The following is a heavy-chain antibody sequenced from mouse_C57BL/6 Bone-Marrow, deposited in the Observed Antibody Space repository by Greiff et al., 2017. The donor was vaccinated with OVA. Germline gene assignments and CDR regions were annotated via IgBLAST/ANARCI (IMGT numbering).Heavy chain of an antibody. Sequence: EVQLQQSGPELVKPGASVKIPCKASGYTFTDYNMDWVKQSHGKSLEWIGDINPNNGGTIYNQKFKGKATLTVDKSSSTAYMELRSLTSEDTAVYYGARWGYGNYFYFDYWGQGTTLTVSS. V-gene: IGHV1-18*01. J-gene: IGHJ2*01. CDR2: INPNNGGT. CDR3: ARWGYGNYFYFDY. D-gene: IGHD2-1*01. CDR1: GYTFTDYN.